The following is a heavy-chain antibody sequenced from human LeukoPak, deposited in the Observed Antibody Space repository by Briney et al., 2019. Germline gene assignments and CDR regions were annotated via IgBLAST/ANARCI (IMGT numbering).Heavy chain of an antibody. D-gene: IGHD2-15*01. Sequence: GGSLRLSCAASGFAFSSYWMSWVRQAPGKGLEWVANIKQDGSEKYYVDSVKGRFTISRDNSKNTLYLQMNSLRAEDTAVYYCAKGQPGYCSGGSCAFDYWGQGTLVTVSS. CDR2: IKQDGSEK. V-gene: IGHV3-7*01. CDR3: AKGQPGYCSGGSCAFDY. J-gene: IGHJ4*02. CDR1: GFAFSSYW.